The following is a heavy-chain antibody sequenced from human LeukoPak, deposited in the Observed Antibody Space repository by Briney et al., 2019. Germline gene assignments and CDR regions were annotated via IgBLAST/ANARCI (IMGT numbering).Heavy chain of an antibody. CDR2: IGPHNGDTNFGDT. Sequence: ASVKVSCKSSGYDFITYGVSWVRQAPGQGLEWVGWIGPHNGDTNFGDTNYGERFQGRVTMTADTSTNTVYMEVRSLRSDDTAVYYCARDRGYGADTFDHWGQGTLVIVSS. D-gene: IGHD5-12*01. J-gene: IGHJ4*02. V-gene: IGHV1-18*04. CDR3: ARDRGYGADTFDH. CDR1: GYDFITYG.